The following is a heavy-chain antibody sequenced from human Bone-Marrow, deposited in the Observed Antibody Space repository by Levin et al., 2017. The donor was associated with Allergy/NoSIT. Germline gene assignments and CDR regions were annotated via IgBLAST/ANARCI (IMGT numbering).Heavy chain of an antibody. CDR2: IYSGGTT. CDR1: GFTVTNSY. J-gene: IGHJ4*02. Sequence: GESLKISCAASGFTVTNSYINWVRQAPGKGLEWVSIIYSGGTTYYADSVKGRFTISRDNSENTLYLQMNNLRAEDTAVYYCVGDLRSNSGWHYFDNWGQGTLVTVSS. D-gene: IGHD6-19*01. CDR3: VGDLRSNSGWHYFDN. V-gene: IGHV3-53*01.